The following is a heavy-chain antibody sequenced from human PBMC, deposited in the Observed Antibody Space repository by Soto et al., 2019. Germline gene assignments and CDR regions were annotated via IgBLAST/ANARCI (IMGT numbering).Heavy chain of an antibody. D-gene: IGHD2-8*01. CDR3: ARDQGGTNGFYEFDP. Sequence: QVQLQESGPGLVKPSQTLSLTCTVSGGSISSGDYYWSWIRQPPGKGLEWIGYIYYSRSTYYNPSLKSRVTISVDTSKNQFSLKPSSVTAADTAVYYCARDQGGTNGFYEFDPWGQGTLVTVSS. J-gene: IGHJ5*02. CDR2: IYYSRST. V-gene: IGHV4-30-4*01. CDR1: GGSISSGDYY.